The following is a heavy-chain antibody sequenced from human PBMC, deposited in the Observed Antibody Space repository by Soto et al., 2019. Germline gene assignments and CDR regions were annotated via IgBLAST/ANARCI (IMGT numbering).Heavy chain of an antibody. V-gene: IGHV2-5*02. CDR1: GFSLSTSGVG. J-gene: IGHJ3*02. CDR3: ARRLRQSGYSWDSGAFDI. Sequence: QITLQESAPVLVRPTETLMLTCTYSGFSLSTSGVGVGWVRQPPGKALEWLAVIYWDDDKRYMPSLQNRLTITKDTSRNQVVLAMTHMLPMDTGTYYCARRLRQSGYSWDSGAFDIWGHGTVVAVS. CDR2: IYWDDDK. D-gene: IGHD2-15*01.